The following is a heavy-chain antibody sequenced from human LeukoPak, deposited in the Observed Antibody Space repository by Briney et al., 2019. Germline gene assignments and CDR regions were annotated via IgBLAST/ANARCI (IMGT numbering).Heavy chain of an antibody. Sequence: GGSLRLSCAASGFTFSSYGMHWVRQAPGKGLEWVAVIWYDGSNKYYADSVKDRFTISRDNSKNTLYLQMSSLRAEDTAVCFCANDAARQQLSNLFYGMDVWGQGTTVTVSS. V-gene: IGHV3-30*02. D-gene: IGHD6-13*01. CDR1: GFTFSSYG. CDR2: IWYDGSNK. J-gene: IGHJ6*02. CDR3: ANDAARQQLSNLFYGMDV.